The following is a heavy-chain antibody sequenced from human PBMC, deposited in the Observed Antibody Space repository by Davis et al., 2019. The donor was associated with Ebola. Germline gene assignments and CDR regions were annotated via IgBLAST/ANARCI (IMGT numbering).Heavy chain of an antibody. CDR1: GYTFTGYY. V-gene: IGHV1-2*04. J-gene: IGHJ6*02. CDR2: INPNSGGT. CDR3: ARGATQLWLPYYYGMDV. D-gene: IGHD5-18*01. Sequence: ASVKVSCKASGYTFTGYYMHWVRQAPGQGLEWMGWINPNSGGTNYAQKFQGWVTMTRDTSISTAYMELSRLRSDDTAVYYCARGATQLWLPYYYGMDVWGQGTTVTVSS.